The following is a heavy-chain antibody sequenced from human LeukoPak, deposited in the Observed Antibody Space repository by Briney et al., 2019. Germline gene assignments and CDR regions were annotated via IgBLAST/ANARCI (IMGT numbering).Heavy chain of an antibody. Sequence: GGSLKLSCAAPGFSFSDSGVQWVRQASGKGLEWVGRIRSKTNSYATAYAASVKGRFTISRDDSRNTAYLQMDSLKAEDTAVYYCTVIVGLPTWGQGTLVTVSS. J-gene: IGHJ5*02. D-gene: IGHD3-22*01. CDR3: TVIVGLPT. CDR2: IRSKTNSYAT. CDR1: GFSFSDSG. V-gene: IGHV3-73*01.